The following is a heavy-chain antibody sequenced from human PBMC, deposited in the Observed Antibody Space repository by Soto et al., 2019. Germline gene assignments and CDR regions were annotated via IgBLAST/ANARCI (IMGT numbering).Heavy chain of an antibody. CDR3: VRGGSNYAF. J-gene: IGHJ4*02. V-gene: IGHV3-7*01. CDR2: IKPDESEK. CDR1: GFTFSDSW. D-gene: IGHD4-4*01. Sequence: LXLSCTASGFTFSDSWMTWVRQAPGKGLEWVARIKPDESEKKYADSVKGRFSISRDNAKNSMYLQMDSLRGEDTAVYYCVRGGSNYAFWGQGTLVTVSS.